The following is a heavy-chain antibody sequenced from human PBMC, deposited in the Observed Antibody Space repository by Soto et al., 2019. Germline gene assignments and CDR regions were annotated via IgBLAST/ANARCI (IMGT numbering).Heavy chain of an antibody. D-gene: IGHD1-1*01. Sequence: QVQLQQWGAGLLKPSETLSLTCAVYGGFVSSGSYYWSWIRQPPGKVLEWIGEMSHSGGTHFTPSLKSRDTISVDTSKKQFYLKMSSVTAADTALYYCARVERGTATTVVDAFDIWGPGTMVTVSS. J-gene: IGHJ3*02. CDR2: MSHSGGT. V-gene: IGHV4-34*01. CDR3: ARVERGTATTVVDAFDI. CDR1: GGFVSSGSYY.